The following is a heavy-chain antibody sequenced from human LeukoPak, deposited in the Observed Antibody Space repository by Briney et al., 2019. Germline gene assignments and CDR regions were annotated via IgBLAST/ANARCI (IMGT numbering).Heavy chain of an antibody. J-gene: IGHJ3*02. CDR2: INRDGRST. Sequence: GGSLRLSCAASGFTFSNYWMHWVRQAPGKGLVWVSRINRDGRSTNYADSVKGRFTISRDNSKNTLYLQMNSLRAEDTAVYYCARDFCSGGSCYPDAFDIWGQGTMVTVSS. CDR1: GFTFSNYW. D-gene: IGHD2-15*01. CDR3: ARDFCSGGSCYPDAFDI. V-gene: IGHV3-74*01.